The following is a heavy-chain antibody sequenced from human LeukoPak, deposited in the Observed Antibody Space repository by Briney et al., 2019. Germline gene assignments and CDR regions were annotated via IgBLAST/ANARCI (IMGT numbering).Heavy chain of an antibody. Sequence: GGSLRLSCAASGFTVSSNYMSWVRQAPGKGLEWVSVIYSGGSTYYADSVKGRFTISRDNSKNTLYLQMNSLRAEDTAVYYCARELAPGGSGFDPWGQGTPVTVSS. D-gene: IGHD3-10*01. J-gene: IGHJ5*02. CDR1: GFTVSSNY. CDR2: IYSGGST. CDR3: ARELAPGGSGFDP. V-gene: IGHV3-53*01.